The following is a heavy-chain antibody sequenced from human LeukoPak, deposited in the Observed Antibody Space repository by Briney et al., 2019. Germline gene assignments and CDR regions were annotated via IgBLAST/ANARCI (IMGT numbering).Heavy chain of an antibody. CDR1: GFTFRSYA. Sequence: GGSLRLSCAASGFTFRSYAVHWVRQAPGKGLEWVALISYDGDNKYHADSVKGRFTISRDNSKNSLYLQMNSLRPEDTAVYYCAKDLGQGSGNYYSVGVFDMWGRGTMVTVSS. D-gene: IGHD3-10*01. CDR3: AKDLGQGSGNYYSVGVFDM. J-gene: IGHJ3*02. CDR2: ISYDGDNK. V-gene: IGHV3-30-3*01.